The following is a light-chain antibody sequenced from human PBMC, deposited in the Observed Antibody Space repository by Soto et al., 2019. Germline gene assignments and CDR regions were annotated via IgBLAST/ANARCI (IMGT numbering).Light chain of an antibody. CDR3: QQRSTWPFT. V-gene: IGKV3-11*01. CDR2: DAS. CDR1: QSVSSC. J-gene: IGKJ4*01. Sequence: EIVLTQSPATLSLSPGKRATLSWRASQSVSSCLAWYQQKPGQAPRLLIYDASNRATGIPARFSGSGSGTDFTLTISSLQPEDFAVYYCQQRSTWPFTFGGGTKVEIK.